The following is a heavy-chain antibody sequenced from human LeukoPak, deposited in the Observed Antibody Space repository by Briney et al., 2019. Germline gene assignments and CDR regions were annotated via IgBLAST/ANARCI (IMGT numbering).Heavy chain of an antibody. D-gene: IGHD3-22*01. Sequence: GESLKISCKGSGYSFTSYWIGWVRQMPGKGLEWMGIIYPGDSDTRYSPSFQGQVTISADKSISTAYLQWSSLKASDTAMYYCARQRHRYYDSSGYYVDYWGQGTLVTVSS. CDR3: ARQRHRYYDSSGYYVDY. V-gene: IGHV5-51*01. J-gene: IGHJ4*02. CDR2: IYPGDSDT. CDR1: GYSFTSYW.